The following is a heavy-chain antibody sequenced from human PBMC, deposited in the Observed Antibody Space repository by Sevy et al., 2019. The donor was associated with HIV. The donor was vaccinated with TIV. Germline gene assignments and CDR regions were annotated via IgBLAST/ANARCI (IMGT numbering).Heavy chain of an antibody. CDR1: GFTFSSYA. CDR3: AKGQGYSYGLTVAFDI. Sequence: GGSLRLSCAASGFTFSSYAMSWVRQAPGKGLEWVSAISGSGGSTYYADSMKGRFTISRDNSKNTLYLQMNSLRAEDTAVYYCAKGQGYSYGLTVAFDIWGQGTMVTVSS. CDR2: ISGSGGST. V-gene: IGHV3-23*01. J-gene: IGHJ3*02. D-gene: IGHD5-18*01.